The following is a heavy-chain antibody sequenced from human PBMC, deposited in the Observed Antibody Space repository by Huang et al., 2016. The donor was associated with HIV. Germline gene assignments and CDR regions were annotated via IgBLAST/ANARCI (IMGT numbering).Heavy chain of an antibody. V-gene: IGHV3-30-3*01. CDR2: ISNEGSTK. CDR3: ARSEPSRYYFDY. J-gene: IGHJ4*02. Sequence: QVQLVESGGGVVKPGTSLRLSCAASGFTFSNYAMNWVRQAPGKGLEWVAVISNEGSTKYYADSVKGRFTISRDNSKNTVYLQMNSLRAEDTAVYYCARSEPSRYYFDYWGQGTLVTVSS. CDR1: GFTFSNYA.